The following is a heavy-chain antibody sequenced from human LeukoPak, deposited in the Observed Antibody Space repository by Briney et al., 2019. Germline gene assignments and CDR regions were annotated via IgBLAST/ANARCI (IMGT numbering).Heavy chain of an antibody. CDR3: ARDWLSPYCGGDCSAFDI. CDR1: GYTFTSYG. D-gene: IGHD2-21*02. J-gene: IGHJ3*02. CDR2: ISAYNGNT. Sequence: ASVKVSCKASGYTFTSYGISWVRQAPGQGLERMGWISAYNGNTNYAQKLQGRVTMTTDTSTSTAYMELRSLRSDDTAVYYCARDWLSPYCGGDCSAFDIWGQGTMVTVSS. V-gene: IGHV1-18*01.